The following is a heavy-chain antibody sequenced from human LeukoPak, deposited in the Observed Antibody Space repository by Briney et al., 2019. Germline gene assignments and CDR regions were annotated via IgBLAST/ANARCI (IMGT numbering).Heavy chain of an antibody. Sequence: GGSLRLSCAASGFTFSSYSMNWVRQAPGKGLEWASYISSSSSTIYYADSVKGRFTISRDNAKNSLYLQMNSLRAEDTAVFYCARDHVGWGANWFDPWGQGTLVTVSS. CDR3: ARDHVGWGANWFDP. CDR2: ISSSSSTI. CDR1: GFTFSSYS. D-gene: IGHD1-26*01. V-gene: IGHV3-48*01. J-gene: IGHJ5*02.